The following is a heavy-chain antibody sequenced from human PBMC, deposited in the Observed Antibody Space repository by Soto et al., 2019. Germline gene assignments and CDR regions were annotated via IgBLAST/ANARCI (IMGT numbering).Heavy chain of an antibody. CDR3: AKVGNYDILSGYTAIDY. Sequence: EVQLLESGGGLVQPGGSLRLSCAASGFTFSSYAMSWVRQAPGKGLEWVSAISGSGGSTYYADSVKGRFTISRDNSKKXXYLEMNSLRAEDTAVYYGAKVGNYDILSGYTAIDYWGQGTLVTVSS. J-gene: IGHJ4*02. V-gene: IGHV3-23*01. CDR2: ISGSGGST. CDR1: GFTFSSYA. D-gene: IGHD3-9*01.